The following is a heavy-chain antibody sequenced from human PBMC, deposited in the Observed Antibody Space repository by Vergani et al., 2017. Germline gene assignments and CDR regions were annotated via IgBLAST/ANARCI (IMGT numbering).Heavy chain of an antibody. CDR3: ARGRRYYDILTGYYKGSTFDY. Sequence: EVQLLESGGGLVQPGGSLRLSCAASGFTFSSYAMSWVRQAPGKGLEWVSAISGSGGSIYYADSVKGRFTISRDNAKNSLYLQMNSLRAEETAVYYCARGRRYYDILTGYYKGSTFDYWGQGTLVTVSS. V-gene: IGHV3-23*01. CDR1: GFTFSSYA. J-gene: IGHJ4*02. CDR2: ISGSGGSI. D-gene: IGHD3-9*01.